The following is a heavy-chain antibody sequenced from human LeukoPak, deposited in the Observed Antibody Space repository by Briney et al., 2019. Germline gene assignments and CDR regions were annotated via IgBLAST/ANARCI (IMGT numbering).Heavy chain of an antibody. J-gene: IGHJ4*02. CDR3: AKDASAGGSYYFDF. CDR1: GFTFSSYA. D-gene: IGHD6-13*01. Sequence: PGGSLRLSCAASGFTFSSYAMNWVRQAPGKGLEWVSTISGSGRDTDYTDSVKGRFTISRDNSKNTLYLQMNSLRAGDTAVYYCAKDASAGGSYYFDFWGQGTLVTVSS. V-gene: IGHV3-23*01. CDR2: ISGSGRDT.